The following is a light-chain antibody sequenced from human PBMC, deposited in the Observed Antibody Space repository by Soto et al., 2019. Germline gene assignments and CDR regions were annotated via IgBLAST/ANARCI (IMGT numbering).Light chain of an antibody. V-gene: IGLV1-47*01. CDR3: SSFTSRFTFV. J-gene: IGLJ1*01. CDR1: SYNIGKNL. Sequence: QSVLTQPPSASGTPGQRVTISCSGGSYNIGKNLVYWYQQRPGTAPKLLIFKTDARPSGVPERFSGSKSGNTASLTISGLQAEDEADYYCSSFTSRFTFVFGTGTKLTVL. CDR2: KTD.